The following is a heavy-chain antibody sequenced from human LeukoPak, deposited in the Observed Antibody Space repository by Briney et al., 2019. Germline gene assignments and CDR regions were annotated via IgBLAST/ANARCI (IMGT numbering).Heavy chain of an antibody. J-gene: IGHJ4*02. CDR1: GYTFIDYW. CDR2: IDLKTGDI. CDR3: ARDSPHQRFDY. Sequence: EASVKVSCKASGYTFIDYWIHWVRQAPGQGLEWMGRIDLKTGDITSAQKFQGRVTMTRDTSISTTYMDLSGLGTDDTAVYYRARDSPHQRFDYWGQGTLVTVSS. V-gene: IGHV1-2*02.